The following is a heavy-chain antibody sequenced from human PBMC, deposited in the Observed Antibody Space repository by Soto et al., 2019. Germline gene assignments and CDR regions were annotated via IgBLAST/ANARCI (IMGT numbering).Heavy chain of an antibody. D-gene: IGHD3-10*01. CDR2: IRSKTYGGTT. CDR3: TRQMGYYYGSGGSASYYYYGMDV. Sequence: GGSLRLSCPASGFTFGDYAMSWVRQAPGKGLEWVGSIRSKTYGGTTDYGASVKGRFTISRDGPKSIAYLQMNSLKTEDTAVYYCTRQMGYYYGSGGSASYYYYGMDVWGQGTTVTVSS. CDR1: GFTFGDYA. V-gene: IGHV3-49*04. J-gene: IGHJ6*02.